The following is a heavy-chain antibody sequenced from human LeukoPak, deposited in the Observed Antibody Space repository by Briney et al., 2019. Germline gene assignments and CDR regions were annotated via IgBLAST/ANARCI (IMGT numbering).Heavy chain of an antibody. V-gene: IGHV4-38-2*02. J-gene: IGHJ4*02. CDR1: GYSISSGYY. D-gene: IGHD6-19*01. CDR3: ARHKDSSGWSAFDR. CDR2: IYHSGST. Sequence: PSETLSLTCTVSGYSISSGYYWGWIRQPPGKGLEWIGSIYHSGSTYYNPSLKSRVTISVDTSKNQFSLKLSSVTAADTAVYYCARHKDSSGWSAFDRWGQGTLVTVSS.